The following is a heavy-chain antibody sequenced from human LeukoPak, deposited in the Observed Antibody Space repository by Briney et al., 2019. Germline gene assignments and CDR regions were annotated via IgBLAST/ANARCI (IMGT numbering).Heavy chain of an antibody. D-gene: IGHD5-18*01. CDR3: ARLYSGHDY. CDR2: IYYSGST. J-gene: IGHJ4*02. CDR1: DGSISSSSYY. V-gene: IGHV4-39*01. Sequence: PSETLSLTCTVSDGSISSSSYYWGWIRQPPGKGLEWIGSIYYSGSTHYNPSLKSRVTISVDTSKNQFSLKVSSVTAADTAVYYCARLYSGHDYWGQGTLVTVSS.